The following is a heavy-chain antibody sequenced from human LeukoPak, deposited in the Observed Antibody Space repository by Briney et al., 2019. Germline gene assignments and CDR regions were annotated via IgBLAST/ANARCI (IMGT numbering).Heavy chain of an antibody. D-gene: IGHD5-18*01. Sequence: ASVKVSCKTSGGTFSSYAISWVRQAPGQGLEWMGGIIPIFGTANYAQKFQGRVTITADESTSTAYMELSSLRSEDTAVYYCARLGYSYGSGWFDPWGQGTLVTVSS. J-gene: IGHJ5*02. V-gene: IGHV1-69*13. CDR3: ARLGYSYGSGWFDP. CDR2: IIPIFGTA. CDR1: GGTFSSYA.